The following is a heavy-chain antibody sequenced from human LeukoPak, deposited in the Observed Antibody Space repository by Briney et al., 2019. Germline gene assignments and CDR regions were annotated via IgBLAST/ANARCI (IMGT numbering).Heavy chain of an antibody. CDR1: GFTFSSYG. V-gene: IGHV3-33*06. CDR2: IWYDGSNK. CDR3: AKAYYYDSGSYYGHLDY. D-gene: IGHD3-22*01. Sequence: PGGSLRLSCAASGFTFSSYGMHWVLQAPGKGLEWVAVIWYDGSNKYYADSVKGRFTISRDNSKNTLYLQMNSLRAEDTAVYYCAKAYYYDSGSYYGHLDYWGQGTLVTVSS. J-gene: IGHJ4*02.